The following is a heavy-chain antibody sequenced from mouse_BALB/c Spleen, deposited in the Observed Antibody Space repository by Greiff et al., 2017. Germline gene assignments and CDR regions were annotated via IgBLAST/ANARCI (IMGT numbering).Heavy chain of an antibody. J-gene: IGHJ1*01. CDR3: ARSRPWYFDV. CDR1: GYTFTDYY. V-gene: IGHV1-77*01. CDR2: IYPGSGNT. Sequence: QVQLQQSGAELARPGASVKLSCKASGYTFTDYYINWVKQRTGQGLEWIGEIYPGSGNTYYNEKFKGKATLTADKSSSTAYMQLSSLTSEDSAVYFCARSRPWYFDVWGAGTTVTVSS.